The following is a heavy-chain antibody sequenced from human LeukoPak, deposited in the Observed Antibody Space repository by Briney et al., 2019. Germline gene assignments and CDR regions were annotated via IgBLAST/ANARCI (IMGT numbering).Heavy chain of an antibody. Sequence: ASVKVSCKASVYTFTSSGISWVRHAPGQGLGCMGWISAYNCNTNYAQKLQGRVTMTTDTSTSTAYMELRSLRSDDTAVYYCASPDDYGDYALQHWGQGTLVTVSS. D-gene: IGHD4-17*01. J-gene: IGHJ1*01. CDR3: ASPDDYGDYALQH. V-gene: IGHV1-18*01. CDR2: ISAYNCNT. CDR1: VYTFTSSG.